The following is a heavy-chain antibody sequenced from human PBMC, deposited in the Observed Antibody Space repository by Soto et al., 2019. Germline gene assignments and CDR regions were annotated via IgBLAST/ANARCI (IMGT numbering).Heavy chain of an antibody. Sequence: SETLSLTCSVSGASIGSGGYYWSWIRLHQGTGLEGIGYIYDSGSTYYNPSLQSRLTISLDSSKRQFFLNLTSVTAADTAVYYCARAPYYDFLTGSPLCGRRYFVDWGPGTRVNLSS. CDR2: IYDSGST. J-gene: IGHJ4*02. V-gene: IGHV4-31*03. CDR1: GASIGSGGYY. CDR3: ARAPYYDFLTGSPLCGRRYFVD. D-gene: IGHD3-9*01.